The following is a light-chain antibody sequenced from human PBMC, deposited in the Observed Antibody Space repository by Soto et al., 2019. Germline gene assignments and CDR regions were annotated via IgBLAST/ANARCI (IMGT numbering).Light chain of an antibody. CDR1: SSDIGTYDH. Sequence: QSALTQPASVSGSPGQSITISCSGTSSDIGTYDHVAWFQQFPGKNPKLVIYSVSDRPSGVSYRFSGSKSGNTASLTISGLQADDEADYYCISYTVSRSYVFGTGTKVTVL. V-gene: IGLV2-14*01. J-gene: IGLJ1*01. CDR2: SVS. CDR3: ISYTVSRSYV.